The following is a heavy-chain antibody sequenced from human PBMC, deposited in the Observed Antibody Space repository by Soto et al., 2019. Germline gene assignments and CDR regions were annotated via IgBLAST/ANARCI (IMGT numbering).Heavy chain of an antibody. J-gene: IGHJ4*02. D-gene: IGHD2-2*02. CDR2: IIPIFNST. V-gene: IGHV1-69*06. CDR1: GSRFSNYV. CDR3: AREGRGKKAGYNGLVSLGY. Sequence: QVQLVQSGAEVKTPGSSLKVSCKVSGSRFSNYVISWVRQAPGHGLEWLGRIIPIFNSTKYAQNFQGSVTITADKSTSTASLELSRLRSDDTAVYYCAREGRGKKAGYNGLVSLGYWGQGTLVTVSS.